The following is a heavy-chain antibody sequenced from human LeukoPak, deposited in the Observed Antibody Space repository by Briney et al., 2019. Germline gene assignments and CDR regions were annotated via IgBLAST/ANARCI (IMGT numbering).Heavy chain of an antibody. CDR1: GFTFSSYA. J-gene: IGHJ3*02. CDR2: ISGSGGST. Sequence: GGSLRLSCAASGFTFSSYAMSWVRQAPGKGLEWVSAISGSGGSTYYADSVKGRFTISRDNSKNTLYLQMNSLRAEDTAVYYCAKDPKDIVVVVAATPYDAFDIWGQGTMVTVSS. D-gene: IGHD2-15*01. CDR3: AKDPKDIVVVVAATPYDAFDI. V-gene: IGHV3-23*01.